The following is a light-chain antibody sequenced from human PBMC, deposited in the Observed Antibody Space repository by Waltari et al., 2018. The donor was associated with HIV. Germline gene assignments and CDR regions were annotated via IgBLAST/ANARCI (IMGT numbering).Light chain of an antibody. CDR2: EVT. V-gene: IGLV2-14*01. Sequence: QSALTQPASVSGSPGQSISISCTGTSSHVGDYYVSWYQHHSGKAPKVIIYEVTNRPSGVSHRFSGSKSGNTASLTISGLLPEDEADYFCSSYISSATPEFGGGTRLTVL. CDR1: SSHVGDYY. CDR3: SSYISSATPE. J-gene: IGLJ3*02.